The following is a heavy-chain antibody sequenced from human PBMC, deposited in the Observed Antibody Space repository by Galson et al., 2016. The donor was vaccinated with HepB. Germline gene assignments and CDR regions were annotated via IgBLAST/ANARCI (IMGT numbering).Heavy chain of an antibody. Sequence: ETLSLTCGVSGGSFTDNFWSWIRQPPGKGLEWIGEISHAGIKNFSPSLRGRLRMSTDTSKSQFSLELRSVTAADTAVYYCAGGLATRPRQRDNRGLDSFDIWGPGTLVTVSS. CDR3: AGGLATRPRQRDNRGLDSFDI. CDR2: ISHAGIK. V-gene: IGHV4-34*01. CDR1: GGSFTDNF. D-gene: IGHD1-1*01. J-gene: IGHJ3*02.